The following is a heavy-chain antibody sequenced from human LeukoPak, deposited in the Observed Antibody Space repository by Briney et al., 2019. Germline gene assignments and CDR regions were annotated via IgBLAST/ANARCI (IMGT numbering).Heavy chain of an antibody. V-gene: IGHV3-30*04. D-gene: IGHD5-12*01. CDR3: AKGGYDYVEVGYFDS. CDR2: ISYDGSNK. CDR1: GFTFSSYA. J-gene: IGHJ4*02. Sequence: GRSLRLSCAASGFTFSSYAMHWVRQAPGKGLEWVAVISYDGSNKYYADSVKGRFTISRDNSKNTLYLQMNSLRAEDTALYYCAKGGYDYVEVGYFDSWGQGTLVTVSS.